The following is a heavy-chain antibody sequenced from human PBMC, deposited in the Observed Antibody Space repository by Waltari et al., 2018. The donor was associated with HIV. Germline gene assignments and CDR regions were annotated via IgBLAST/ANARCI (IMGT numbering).Heavy chain of an antibody. D-gene: IGHD3-10*01. V-gene: IGHV7-4-1*01. CDR2: INTKTGNP. CDR1: GYTFISNA. Sequence: QVQLVQSGSELKKPGASVKVSCKASGYTFISNAINWVRQAPGQGLEWMGWINTKTGNPTYAQGFTGRFVVSVDTAVSTTFLQIDSLKGEDTALYYCARDTGPGRSFDSWGQGTLVTVSS. J-gene: IGHJ4*02. CDR3: ARDTGPGRSFDS.